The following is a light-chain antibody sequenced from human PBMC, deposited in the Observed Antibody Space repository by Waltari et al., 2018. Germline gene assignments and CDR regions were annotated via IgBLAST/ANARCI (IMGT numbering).Light chain of an antibody. J-gene: IGKJ5*01. CDR3: QQYGNAPIT. CDR2: SIS. Sequence: EVVLTQSPGPLSSSPGETVSLSCRASHNVNNNYLAWYQQGPGQSPRLLMYSISNRAPGIPDRFWGSGSGTDFTLTISRLEPEDFAVYYCQQYGNAPITFGQGTR. CDR1: HNVNNNY. V-gene: IGKV3-20*01.